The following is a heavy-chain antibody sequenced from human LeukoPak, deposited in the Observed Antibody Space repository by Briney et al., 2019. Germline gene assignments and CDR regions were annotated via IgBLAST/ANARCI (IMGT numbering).Heavy chain of an antibody. D-gene: IGHD3-3*01. J-gene: IGHJ4*02. V-gene: IGHV1-69*13. CDR2: IIPIFGTA. CDR3: ARAMYYDFWSSFDY. CDR1: GGTFSSYA. Sequence: ASVKVSRKASGGTFSSYAISWVRQAPGQGLEWMGGIIPIFGTANYAQKFQGRVTITADESTSTAYMELSSLRSEDTAVYYCARAMYYDFWSSFDYWGQGTLVTVSS.